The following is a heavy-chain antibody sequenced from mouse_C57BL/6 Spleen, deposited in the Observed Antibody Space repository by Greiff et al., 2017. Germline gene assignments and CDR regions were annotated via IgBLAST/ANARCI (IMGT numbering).Heavy chain of an antibody. CDR1: GYTFTSYW. Sequence: QVQLQQPGAELVRPGTSVKLSCKASGYTFTSYWMHWVKQRPGQGLEWIGVIDPSDSYTNYNQKFKGKATLTVDTSSSTAYMQLSSLTSEDSAVYYCARSYYEYFDYWGQGTTLTVSS. J-gene: IGHJ2*01. CDR2: IDPSDSYT. CDR3: ARSYYEYFDY. D-gene: IGHD2-10*01. V-gene: IGHV1-59*01.